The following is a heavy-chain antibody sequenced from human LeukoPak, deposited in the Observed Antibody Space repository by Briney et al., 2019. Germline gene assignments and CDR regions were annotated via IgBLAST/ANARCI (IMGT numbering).Heavy chain of an antibody. V-gene: IGHV3-43D*03. CDR3: AKGTSSWHEFDS. J-gene: IGHJ4*02. CDR2: ITWDGDST. D-gene: IGHD6-13*01. Sequence: GALRLSCAASGLIFSSYAMHWVRQAPGKGLEWVSLITWDGDSTYYADSVKGRFTISRDNSKNYLYLQMNSLRAEDTALYYCAKGTSSWHEFDSWGQGTLVTVSS. CDR1: GLIFSSYA.